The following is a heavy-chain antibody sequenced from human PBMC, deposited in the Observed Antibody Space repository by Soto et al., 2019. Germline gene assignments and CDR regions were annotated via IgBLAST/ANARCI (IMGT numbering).Heavy chain of an antibody. D-gene: IGHD6-13*01. V-gene: IGHV5-51*01. CDR2: IFPGDSDT. CDR3: AAGYTTGPDAFDI. CDR1: GYNFANYW. J-gene: IGHJ3*02. Sequence: GESLKISCKGSGYNFANYWIGWVRQMPGKGLEWMGMIFPGDSDTKNSPSLQGQITMSVDKSDSSAYLQWRSLKASDTAMYYCAAGYTTGPDAFDIWGQGTMVTVS.